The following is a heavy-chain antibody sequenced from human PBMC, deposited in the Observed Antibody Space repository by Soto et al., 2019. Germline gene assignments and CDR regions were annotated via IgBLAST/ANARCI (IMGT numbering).Heavy chain of an antibody. CDR1: GGSISSGGYY. CDR2: IYYSGST. J-gene: IGHJ6*02. CDR3: ARLSFLESPPGDYYGMDA. Sequence: SETLSLTCTVSGGSISSGGYYWSWIRQHPGKGLEWIGYIYYSGSTYYNPSLKSRVTISVDTSKNQFSLKLSSVTAADTAVYYRARLSFLESPPGDYYGMDAWGQGTTVTVSS. V-gene: IGHV4-31*03. D-gene: IGHD3-3*01.